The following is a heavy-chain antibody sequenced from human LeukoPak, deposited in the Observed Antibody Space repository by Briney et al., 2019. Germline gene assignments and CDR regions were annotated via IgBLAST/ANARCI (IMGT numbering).Heavy chain of an antibody. CDR1: GGSFGGYY. V-gene: IGHV4-34*12. CDR3: ARMISCSGGSCYSGWPGLEFRDYNWFDP. Sequence: SETLSLTCAVYGGSFGGYYWSWIRQPPGKGLEWIGEIIHGGSPNYNPSLKSRVTISVDTSKNQLSLKLSSVTAADTAVYYCARMISCSGGSCYSGWPGLEFRDYNWFDPWGQGTLVTVSS. CDR2: IIHGGSP. D-gene: IGHD2-15*01. J-gene: IGHJ5*02.